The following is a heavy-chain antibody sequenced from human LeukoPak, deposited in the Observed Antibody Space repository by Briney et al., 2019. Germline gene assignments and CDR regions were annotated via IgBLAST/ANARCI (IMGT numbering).Heavy chain of an antibody. D-gene: IGHD1-7*01. CDR2: ISWNSGSI. J-gene: IGHJ4*02. Sequence: GRSLRLSCAASGFTFDDYAMHWVRQAPGKGLEWVSGISWNSGSIGYADSVKGRFTISRDNAKNSLYLQMNSLRAEDTAVYYCAKGGNWNYFGDYWGQGTLVTVSS. CDR1: GFTFDDYA. V-gene: IGHV3-9*01. CDR3: AKGGNWNYFGDY.